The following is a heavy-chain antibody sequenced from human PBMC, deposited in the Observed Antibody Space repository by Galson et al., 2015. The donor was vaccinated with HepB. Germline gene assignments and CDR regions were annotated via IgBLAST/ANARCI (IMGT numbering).Heavy chain of an antibody. J-gene: IGHJ4*02. V-gene: IGHV4-4*07. CDR1: VGSISSYY. CDR3: ARQRERSGYPRDSDY. D-gene: IGHD1-1*01. CDR2: IFISGST. Sequence: LSLTCTVSVGSISSYYWSWIRQPAGKGLEWIGRIFISGSTNYNPSLKSRATMSVDTSKNQFSLKLSSVTAADTAAYYCARQRERSGYPRDSDYWGQGTLVTVSS.